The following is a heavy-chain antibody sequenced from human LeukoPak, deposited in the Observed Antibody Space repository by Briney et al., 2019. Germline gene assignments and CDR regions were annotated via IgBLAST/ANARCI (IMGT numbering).Heavy chain of an antibody. J-gene: IGHJ5*02. CDR2: IYYSGSS. Sequence: PSETLSLTCTVSGGSISTYYWSWIRQPPGKGLEWIGYIYYSGSSNYNPSLKSRVTISVDTSKNQFSLKLSPVAVADTAVYYCTRTPQYNWFDPWGQGTLVTVSS. CDR3: TRTPQYNWFDP. V-gene: IGHV4-59*01. CDR1: GGSISTYY.